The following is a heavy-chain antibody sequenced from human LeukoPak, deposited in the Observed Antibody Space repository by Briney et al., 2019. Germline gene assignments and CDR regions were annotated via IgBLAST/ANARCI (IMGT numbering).Heavy chain of an antibody. CDR1: GGSFSDNY. CDR2: INHSGTT. V-gene: IGHV4-34*01. J-gene: IGHJ5*02. D-gene: IGHD5-18*01. Sequence: SETLSLTCAVSGGSFSDNYWTWIRQPPGKGLEWIGQINHSGTTNYNPSPKSRVTILVDTSKNQFSLKLSSVTAADTAVYYCTRVDTAMSAFDPWGQGTLVTVSS. CDR3: TRVDTAMSAFDP.